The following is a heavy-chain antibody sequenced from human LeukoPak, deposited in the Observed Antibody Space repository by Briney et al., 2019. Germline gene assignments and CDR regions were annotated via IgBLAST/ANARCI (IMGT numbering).Heavy chain of an antibody. CDR1: GFTFNDHN. V-gene: IGHV3-43*01. Sequence: RGSLRLSCAASGFTFNDHNMHWVRQPPGKGLEWVSLFSWDGYTEYYADSVKGRFTISRDNSKNSLYLQMNRLRPEDTALYYCAKVNRAYSSSSSLNFDSWGQGTLVTVSS. J-gene: IGHJ4*02. CDR3: AKVNRAYSSSSSLNFDS. D-gene: IGHD6-6*01. CDR2: FSWDGYTE.